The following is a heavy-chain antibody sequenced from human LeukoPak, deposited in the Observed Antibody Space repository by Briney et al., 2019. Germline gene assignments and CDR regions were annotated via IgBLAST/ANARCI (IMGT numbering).Heavy chain of an antibody. V-gene: IGHV3-20*04. CDR2: INWNGGST. CDR1: GFTFDDYG. Sequence: PGGSLRLSCAASGFTFDDYGMSWVRQAPGKGLEWVSGINWNGGSTGYADSVKGRFTISRDNAKNSLYLQMNSLRVGDTALYYCARCHGSGMLYYMDVWGKGTTVTVSS. J-gene: IGHJ6*03. D-gene: IGHD3-10*01. CDR3: ARCHGSGMLYYMDV.